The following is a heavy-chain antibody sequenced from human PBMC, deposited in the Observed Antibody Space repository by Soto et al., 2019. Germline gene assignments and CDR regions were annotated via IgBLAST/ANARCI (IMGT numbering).Heavy chain of an antibody. CDR3: ARDRYSSSWEYYYGMDV. V-gene: IGHV1-18*01. CDR1: GYTFTSYG. J-gene: IGHJ6*02. Sequence: ASVKVSCKASGYTFTSYGISWVRQAPGQGLEWMGWISGYNGNTDYAQKLQGRVTMTTDTSTSTAYMELRSLTSDDTAVYYCARDRYSSSWEYYYGMDVWGQGTTVTVSS. CDR2: ISGYNGNT. D-gene: IGHD6-13*01.